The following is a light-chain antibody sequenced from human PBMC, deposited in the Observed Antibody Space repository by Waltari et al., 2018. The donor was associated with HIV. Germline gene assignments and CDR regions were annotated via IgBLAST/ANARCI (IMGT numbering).Light chain of an antibody. V-gene: IGLV1-40*01. CDR2: GNS. CDR3: QSYDTSLSGNYV. J-gene: IGLJ1*01. CDR1: SSNIGAGYD. Sequence: QSVLTQPPSVSGAPGQRVTISCTGSSSNIGAGYDVHWYQQLPGTAPKLLIYGNSKRPSGVPDRFAGSKSGTSASLAITGLQAEDDADYYCQSYDTSLSGNYVFGTGTKVTVL.